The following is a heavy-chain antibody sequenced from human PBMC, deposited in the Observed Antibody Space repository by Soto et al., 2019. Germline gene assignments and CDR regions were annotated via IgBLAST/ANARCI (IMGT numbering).Heavy chain of an antibody. J-gene: IGHJ4*02. CDR2: IDPSDSQT. Sequence: PGESLKSSCKGSGYSCAGYLITLVRRKPGKGLEGMGRIDPSDSQTYYSPSFRGHVTISATKSITTVFLQWSSLRASDTAMYYCARQIYDSDTGPNFQYYFDSWGQGPPVTVSS. CDR1: GYSCAGYL. D-gene: IGHD3-22*01. CDR3: ARQIYDSDTGPNFQYYFDS. V-gene: IGHV5-10-1*01.